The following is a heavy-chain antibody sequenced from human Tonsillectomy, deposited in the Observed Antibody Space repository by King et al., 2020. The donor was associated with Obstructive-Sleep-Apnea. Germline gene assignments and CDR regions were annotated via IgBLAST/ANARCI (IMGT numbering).Heavy chain of an antibody. Sequence: QLQESGPGLVKPSETLSLTCTVAGGSISSSSYYWGWIRQPPGKGLEWIGSIYYSGSTYYNPSLKSRVTISVDTSKNQFSLKLSSVTAADTAVYYCARALYSSGWYGYCLYYWGQGTLVTVSS. V-gene: IGHV4-39*07. CDR2: IYYSGST. J-gene: IGHJ4*02. CDR1: GGSISSSSYY. D-gene: IGHD6-19*01. CDR3: ARALYSSGWYGYCLYY.